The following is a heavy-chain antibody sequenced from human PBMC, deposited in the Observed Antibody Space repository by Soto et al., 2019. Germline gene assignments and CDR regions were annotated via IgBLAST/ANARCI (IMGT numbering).Heavy chain of an antibody. Sequence: ASVKVSCKASGYTFSDYYVHWVREAPGQGLERMGWINPSSGGTIYTQRFQGRVTMTRDTSISTVYMELSRLTSDDTAVYYCAREMGVIGAPGYTWFDPWGQGALVTVSS. CDR1: GYTFSDYY. CDR2: INPSSGGT. J-gene: IGHJ5*02. CDR3: AREMGVIGAPGYTWFDP. D-gene: IGHD1-26*01. V-gene: IGHV1-2*02.